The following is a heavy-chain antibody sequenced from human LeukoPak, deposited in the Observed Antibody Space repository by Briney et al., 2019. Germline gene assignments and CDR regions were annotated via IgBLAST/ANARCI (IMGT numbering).Heavy chain of an antibody. CDR3: ASSGSMVQGVIIPLDAFDI. Sequence: SETLSLTCTVSGGSISSYCWSWIRQPAGKGLEWIGRIYTSGSTNYNPSLKSRVTMSVDTSKNQFSLKLSSVTAADTAVYYCASSGSMVQGVIIPLDAFDIWGQGKMVTVSS. CDR1: GGSISSYC. V-gene: IGHV4-4*07. J-gene: IGHJ3*02. D-gene: IGHD3-10*01. CDR2: IYTSGST.